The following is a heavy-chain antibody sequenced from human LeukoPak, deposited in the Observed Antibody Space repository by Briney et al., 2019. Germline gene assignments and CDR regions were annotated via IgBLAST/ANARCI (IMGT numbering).Heavy chain of an antibody. CDR1: GFPFSSFD. D-gene: IGHD3-22*01. CDR2: ICGSGGST. Sequence: GSLKLSFSASGFPFSSFDMSWVRQAPGKGLELVPAICGSGGSTYYADSVKGRFTISRDNSKSTLYLQMNSLRAEDTAVYYCAKGSPYYYDSSGPSFDYWGQGTLVTVSS. V-gene: IGHV3-23*01. J-gene: IGHJ4*02. CDR3: AKGSPYYYDSSGPSFDY.